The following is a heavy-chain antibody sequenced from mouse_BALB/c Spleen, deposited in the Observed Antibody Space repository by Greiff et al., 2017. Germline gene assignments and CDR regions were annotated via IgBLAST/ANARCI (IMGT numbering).Heavy chain of an antibody. CDR3: ARGLRGNLDY. CDR1: GFSLTSYG. CDR2: IWAGGST. J-gene: IGHJ4*01. V-gene: IGHV2-9*02. Sequence: VKVVESGPGLVAPSQSLSITCTVSGFSLTSYGVHWVRQPPGKGLEWLGVIWAGGSTNYNSALMSRLSISKDNSKSQVFLKMNSLQTDDTAMYYCARGLRGNLDYWGQGTSVTVSS.